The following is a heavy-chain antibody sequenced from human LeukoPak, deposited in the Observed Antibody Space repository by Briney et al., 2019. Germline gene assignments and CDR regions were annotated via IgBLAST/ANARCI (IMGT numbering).Heavy chain of an antibody. J-gene: IGHJ4*02. CDR3: ARSSGYDYGDY. D-gene: IGHD5-12*01. V-gene: IGHV4-59*08. CDR2: IYYSGST. Sequence: PSETLSLTCTVSGGSISSYYWSWIRQPPGKGLEWIGHIYYSGSTNYNPSLKSRVTISVDTSKNQFSLKLSSVTAADTAVYYCARSSGYDYGDYWGQGTLVTVSS. CDR1: GGSISSYY.